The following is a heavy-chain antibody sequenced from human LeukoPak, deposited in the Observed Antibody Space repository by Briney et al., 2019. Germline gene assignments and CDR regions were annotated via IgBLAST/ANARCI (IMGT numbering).Heavy chain of an antibody. Sequence: SETLSLTCTVSGGSISSYYWSWIRQPAGKGLEWIGRIYTSGSTNYNPSLKSRVTMSVDTSKNQFSLKLGSVTAADTAVYYCARVVVLPSYYYMDVWGKGTTVTVSS. CDR2: IYTSGST. J-gene: IGHJ6*03. V-gene: IGHV4-4*07. CDR3: ARVVVLPSYYYMDV. CDR1: GGSISSYY.